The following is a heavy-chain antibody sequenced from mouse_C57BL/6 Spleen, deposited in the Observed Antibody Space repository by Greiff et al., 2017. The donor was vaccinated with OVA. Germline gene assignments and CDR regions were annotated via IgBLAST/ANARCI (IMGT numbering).Heavy chain of an antibody. CDR2: INPNNGGT. CDR3: ARWEITTVVASDY. CDR1: GYTFTDYY. V-gene: IGHV1-26*01. D-gene: IGHD1-1*01. J-gene: IGHJ2*01. Sequence: VQLQQSGPELVKPGASVKISCKASGYTFTDYYMNWVKQSHGKSLEWIGDINPNNGGTSYNQKFKGKATLTVDKSSSTAYMELRSLTSEDSAVYYCARWEITTVVASDYWGQGTTLTVSS.